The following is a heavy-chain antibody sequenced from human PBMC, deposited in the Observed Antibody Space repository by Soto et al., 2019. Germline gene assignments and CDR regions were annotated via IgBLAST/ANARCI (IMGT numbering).Heavy chain of an antibody. CDR2: DYYSATT. CDR3: SRTTAVPNTLRSRHFFDY. Sequence: SETLSLTCSVSGGSVSNKTYYWSWIRQPPGKRLEWIGYDYYSATTNYNPSRKRRIAIAVDLSKNQLSLRLSSVTTTDTALYYCSRTTAVPNTLRSRHFFDYWGQGTLFTVSS. D-gene: IGHD4-17*01. V-gene: IGHV4-61*01. J-gene: IGHJ4*02. CDR1: GGSVSNKTYY.